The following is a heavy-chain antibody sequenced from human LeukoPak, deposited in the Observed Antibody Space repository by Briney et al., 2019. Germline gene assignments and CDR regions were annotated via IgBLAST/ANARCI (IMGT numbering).Heavy chain of an antibody. CDR2: ISYDGSNK. V-gene: IGHV3-30*03. CDR3: APGGDYTSFDY. D-gene: IGHD4-17*01. CDR1: GFTFSSYG. J-gene: IGHJ4*02. Sequence: PGRSLRLSCAASGFTFSSYGMHWVRQAPGKGLEGVADISYDGSNKYYADSVKGRFTISRDNSKNTLYLQMNSLRAEDTAVYYCAPGGDYTSFDYWGQGTLVTVSS.